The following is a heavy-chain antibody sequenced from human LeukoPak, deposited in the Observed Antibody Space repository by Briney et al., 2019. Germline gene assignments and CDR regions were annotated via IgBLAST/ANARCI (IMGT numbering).Heavy chain of an antibody. CDR2: INPSGGST. V-gene: IGHV1-46*01. D-gene: IGHD3-10*01. J-gene: IGHJ4*02. CDR3: ARSHYYGSGSYVPFDY. CDR1: GYIFTSYY. Sequence: ASVKVSCKASGYIFTSYYMHWVRQAPGQGLEWVGIINPSGGSTNYAQKFQGRVTITADKSTSTAYMELSSLRSEDTAVYYCARSHYYGSGSYVPFDYWGQGTLVTVSS.